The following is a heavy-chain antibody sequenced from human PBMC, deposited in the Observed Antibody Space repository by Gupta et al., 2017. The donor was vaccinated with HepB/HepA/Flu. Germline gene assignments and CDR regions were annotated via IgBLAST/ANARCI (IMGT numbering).Heavy chain of an antibody. Sequence: EVRLVNSGGGVVQPGGSLRLSCAASGFTFRSYEMTWVRQAPGKGLEWISYINTSGRAKGYADSVKGRFTISRDNAQNSLFLQMNSLRAEDTGRYFWARKSSGWSAYEFDYWGQGIQVDVSS. D-gene: IGHD6-19*01. J-gene: IGHJ4*02. V-gene: IGHV3-48*03. CDR2: INTSGRAK. CDR1: GFTFRSYE. CDR3: ARKSSGWSAYEFDY.